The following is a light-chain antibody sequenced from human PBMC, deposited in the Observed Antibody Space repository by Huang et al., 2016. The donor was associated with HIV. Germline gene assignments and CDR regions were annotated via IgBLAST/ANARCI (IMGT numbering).Light chain of an antibody. CDR3: MQRTQRPLT. Sequence: DIVMTQTPLSLSVTPGQPASISCKSSQSLLHSDGETYLYWYLHKPGQSPQLLIYEVANRFSGVPDRCSGSGAGTDFTLRISRVEAEDVGVYYCMQRTQRPLTFGGGTKVEIK. CDR1: QSLLHSDGETY. CDR2: EVA. V-gene: IGKV2D-29*02. J-gene: IGKJ4*01.